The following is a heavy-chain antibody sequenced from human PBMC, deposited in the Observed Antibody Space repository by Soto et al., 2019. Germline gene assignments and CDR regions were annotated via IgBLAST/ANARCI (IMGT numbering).Heavy chain of an antibody. CDR2: MNPNSGNT. D-gene: IGHD6-13*01. CDR3: ARVHLIAAAGAFDY. V-gene: IGHV1-8*01. J-gene: IGHJ4*02. Sequence: ASVKVSCKASGYTFTSYDINWVRQATGQGFEWMGWMNPNSGNTGYAQKFQGRVAMTRDTSITTAYMELSSLRSEDTAVYYCARVHLIAAAGAFDYWGQGTLVTASS. CDR1: GYTFTSYD.